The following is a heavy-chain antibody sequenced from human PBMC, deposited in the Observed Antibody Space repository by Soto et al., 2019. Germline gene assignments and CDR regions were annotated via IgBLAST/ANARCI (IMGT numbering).Heavy chain of an antibody. CDR1: GYTFTSYG. V-gene: IGHV1-18*01. CDR2: ISAYNGNT. CDR3: ARWNPLNYDILTGYLDAFDI. Sequence: GASVKVSCKASGYTFTSYGISWVRQAPGQGLEWMGWISAYNGNTNYAQKLQGRVTMTTDTSTSTAYMELRSLRSDDTAVYYCARWNPLNYDILTGYLDAFDIWGQGTMVTVSS. D-gene: IGHD3-9*01. J-gene: IGHJ3*02.